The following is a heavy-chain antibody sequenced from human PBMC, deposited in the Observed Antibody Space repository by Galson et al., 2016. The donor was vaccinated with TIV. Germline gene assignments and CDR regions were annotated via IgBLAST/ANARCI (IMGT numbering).Heavy chain of an antibody. V-gene: IGHV3-23*01. Sequence: SLRLSCAASGFTFSSYAMSWVRQAPGKGLEWVSGISGSGFSTFYADSVKGRFTISRDNSKNTLDLQMNSLRAEETAIYYCAKDTGSQPRNWFDPWGQGTLVTVS. CDR1: GFTFSSYA. J-gene: IGHJ5*02. D-gene: IGHD7-27*01. CDR3: AKDTGSQPRNWFDP. CDR2: ISGSGFST.